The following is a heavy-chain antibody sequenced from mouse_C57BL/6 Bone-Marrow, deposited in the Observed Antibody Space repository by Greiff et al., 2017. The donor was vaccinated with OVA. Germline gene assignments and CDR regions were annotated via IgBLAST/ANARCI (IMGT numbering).Heavy chain of an antibody. D-gene: IGHD1-1*01. CDR2: IYPSDSET. J-gene: IGHJ1*03. CDR1: GYTFTSYW. CDR3: ARPSLTTVVDWYFDV. V-gene: IGHV1-61*01. Sequence: VQLQQPGAELVRPGSSVKLSCKASGYTFTSYWMDWVKQRPGQSLEWIGNIYPSDSETHYNQKFKDKATLTVDKSSSTAYMQLSSLTSEDSAVYYCARPSLTTVVDWYFDVWGTGTTVTVSS.